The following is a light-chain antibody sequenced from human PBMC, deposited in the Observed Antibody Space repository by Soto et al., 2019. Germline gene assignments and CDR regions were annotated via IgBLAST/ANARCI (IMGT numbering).Light chain of an antibody. CDR2: DVS. V-gene: IGLV2-11*01. CDR1: SSDVGGYNY. J-gene: IGLJ3*02. CDR3: CSSAGTYTSV. Sequence: QSALTQPRSVSGSPGQSVTLSCTGTSSDVGGYNYVSWYQQHTGKAPKLMIYDVSKRPSGVPDRFSGSKSGNTASLTISGLQAEDEADYYCCSSAGTYTSVFGGGTKLTVL.